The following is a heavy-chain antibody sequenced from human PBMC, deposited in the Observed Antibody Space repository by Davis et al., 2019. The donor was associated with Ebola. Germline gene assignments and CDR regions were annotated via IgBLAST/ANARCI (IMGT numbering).Heavy chain of an antibody. V-gene: IGHV4-38-2*02. Sequence: PSETLSLTCTVSGYSISSGYYWGWIRQPPGKGLEWIGSIYHSGSTYYNPSLKSRVTISVDTSKNQFSLKLSSVTAADTAVYYCARDSSSGLIDYWGQGTLVTVSS. CDR3: ARDSSSGLIDY. CDR1: GYSISSGYY. CDR2: IYHSGST. D-gene: IGHD6-6*01. J-gene: IGHJ4*02.